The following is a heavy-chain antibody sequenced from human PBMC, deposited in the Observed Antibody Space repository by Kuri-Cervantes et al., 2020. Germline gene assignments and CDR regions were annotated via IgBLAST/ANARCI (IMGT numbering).Heavy chain of an antibody. CDR1: GYSISSGYY. CDR3: ARGSSYRPYDFWSGYAPNDY. Sequence: GSLRLSCAVSGYSISSGYYWGWIRQPPGKGLEWIGEINHSGSTNYNPSLKSRVTISVDTSKNQFSLRLSSVTAADTAVYYCARGSSYRPYDFWSGYAPNDYWGQGTLVTVSS. D-gene: IGHD3-3*01. V-gene: IGHV4-38-2*01. J-gene: IGHJ4*02. CDR2: INHSGST.